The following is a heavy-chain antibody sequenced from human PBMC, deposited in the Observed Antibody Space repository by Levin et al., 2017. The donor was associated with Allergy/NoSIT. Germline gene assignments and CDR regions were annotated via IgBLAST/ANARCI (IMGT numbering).Heavy chain of an antibody. V-gene: IGHV4-34*01. Sequence: PSETLSLTCAVYGGSFSGYYWTWIRQPPGKGLEWMGEINHSGSTTYNPSLKSRVTISVDTYKRQSSLKLSSVTAADTAVYYCARGVDVDTTMDDAFDIWGQGTMVTVSS. D-gene: IGHD5-18*01. CDR1: GGSFSGYY. CDR2: INHSGST. CDR3: ARGVDVDTTMDDAFDI. J-gene: IGHJ3*02.